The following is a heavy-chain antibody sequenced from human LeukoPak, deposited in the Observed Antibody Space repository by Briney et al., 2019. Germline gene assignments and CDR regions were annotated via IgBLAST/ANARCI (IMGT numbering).Heavy chain of an antibody. CDR3: ARDISVAGSFLLFDY. J-gene: IGHJ4*02. Sequence: PSETLSLTCTVSGGSMSRYYWNWIRQPPGKGLEWIGSIYSSARTNGKTNYNPSLESRVSISIDTSRNQFSLKLSSVTAADTAVYYCARDISVAGSFLLFDYWGQGTLVTVSS. CDR2: IYSSARTNGKT. V-gene: IGHV4-59*12. D-gene: IGHD6-19*01. CDR1: GGSMSRYY.